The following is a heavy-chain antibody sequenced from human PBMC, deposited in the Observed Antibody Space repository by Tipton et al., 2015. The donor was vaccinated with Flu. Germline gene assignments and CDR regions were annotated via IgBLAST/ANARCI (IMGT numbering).Heavy chain of an antibody. CDR2: ISGSGTTI. CDR3: VRAIAAAGSR. D-gene: IGHD6-13*01. J-gene: IGHJ4*02. Sequence: VQLVQSGGGLVQPGGSLRLSCAASGFTFSSYEMDWVRQAPGKGLEWVSYISGSGTTIYYADSVKGRFTISRDNAKNSLYLQMNSLRVEDTAVYYCVRAIAAAGSRWGQGTLVTVSS. CDR1: GFTFSSYE. V-gene: IGHV3-48*03.